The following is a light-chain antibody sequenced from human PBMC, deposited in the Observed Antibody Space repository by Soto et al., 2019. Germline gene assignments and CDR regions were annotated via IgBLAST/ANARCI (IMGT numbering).Light chain of an antibody. V-gene: IGLV2-11*01. Sequence: QSALTHPRSVSGSPGQSVTISCTGTSSDVGGYNYVSWYQQHPGKAPKVMIYDVSERPSGVPDRFSGSKSGNTASLTISGLQAEDEADYYCCSYAGSPRYVLGTGTK. J-gene: IGLJ1*01. CDR2: DVS. CDR3: CSYAGSPRYV. CDR1: SSDVGGYNY.